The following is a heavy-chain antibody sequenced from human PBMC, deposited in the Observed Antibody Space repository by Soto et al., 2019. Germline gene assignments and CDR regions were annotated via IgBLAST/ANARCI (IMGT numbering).Heavy chain of an antibody. V-gene: IGHV3-30-3*01. CDR1: GGSISSYY. Sequence: LSLTCTVSGGSISSYYWSWIRQPPGKGLEWVAVIPYDGSNKYYADSVKGRFTISRDNSKNTLYLQMNSLRAEDTAVYYCARVRLTGYLSAFDIWGQGTMVTVSS. J-gene: IGHJ3*02. CDR2: IPYDGSNK. D-gene: IGHD3-9*01. CDR3: ARVRLTGYLSAFDI.